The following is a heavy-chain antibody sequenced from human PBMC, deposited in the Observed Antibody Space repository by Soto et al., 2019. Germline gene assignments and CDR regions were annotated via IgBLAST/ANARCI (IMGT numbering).Heavy chain of an antibody. CDR3: ARGVSPEVDY. J-gene: IGHJ4*02. CDR1: GYSFTSLD. Sequence: ASVKVSSKASGYSFTSLDLNWVRQYARQGVEWMGWMHPRTGRTGYAQQFQGRVTMNRDTSIDTAYMGLTTLTSDATAFYYCARGVSPEVDYWGQGTLDTVSS. V-gene: IGHV1-8*01. CDR2: MHPRTGRT.